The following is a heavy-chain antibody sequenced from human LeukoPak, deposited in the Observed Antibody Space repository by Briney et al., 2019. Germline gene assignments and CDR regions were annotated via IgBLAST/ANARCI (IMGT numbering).Heavy chain of an antibody. CDR1: GYTFNDHD. CDR2: MNPDSGNA. D-gene: IGHD3-3*01. V-gene: IGHV1-8*01. J-gene: IGHJ4*02. Sequence: ASVKVSCKTSGYTFNDHDINWVRQVTGQGLEWMGWMNPDSGNADYVHKFQGRVTMTGNSSTSTAYLELSSLSSDDTAVYYCAVEGTLLGGDYYWGQGTLVTVSS. CDR3: AVEGTLLGGDYY.